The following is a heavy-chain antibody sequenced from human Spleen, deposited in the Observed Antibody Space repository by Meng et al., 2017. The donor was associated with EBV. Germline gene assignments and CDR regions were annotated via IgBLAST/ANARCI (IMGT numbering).Heavy chain of an antibody. CDR2: ISYSGNT. CDR1: GYSISSGYW. CDR3: VRYNSGGNSRTFDY. Sequence: QGALQESGPGLVKPSATLPLTCAVSGYSISSGYWWGWIRQPPGKGLEWIGYISYSGNTHYNPSLKSRVTMSIDTSKNQFSLNLSSVTAVDTAVYYCVRYNSGGNSRTFDYWGQGTLVTVSS. V-gene: IGHV4-28*01. J-gene: IGHJ4*02. D-gene: IGHD1-26*01.